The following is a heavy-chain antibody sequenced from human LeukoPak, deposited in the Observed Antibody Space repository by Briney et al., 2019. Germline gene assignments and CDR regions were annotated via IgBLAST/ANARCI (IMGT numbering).Heavy chain of an antibody. V-gene: IGHV3-7*03. CDR3: ARGPVFGSFDY. CDR1: GFTFSSYW. Sequence: GGSLRLSRAACGFTFSSYWMTWVRRAPGKGLEWVANIKQDGSEKYYVDSVKGRFTISRDNAKNSLYLQMNSLRAEDTAVYYCARGPVFGSFDYWGQGTLVTVSS. J-gene: IGHJ4*02. D-gene: IGHD6-19*01. CDR2: IKQDGSEK.